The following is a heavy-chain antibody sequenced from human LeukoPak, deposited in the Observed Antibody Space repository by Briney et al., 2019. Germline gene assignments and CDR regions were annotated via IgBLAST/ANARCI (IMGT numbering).Heavy chain of an antibody. V-gene: IGHV1-8*01. CDR1: GYTFTSYD. D-gene: IGHD3-10*01. CDR3: ARLDYSGSGSSYGNSFDP. CDR2: MNPNSGKT. J-gene: IGHJ5*02. Sequence: GASVKVSCRASGYTFTSYDINWVRQAPGQGLEWMGWMNPNSGKTGYAQKFQARVTMTRSTSISTAYMELSSLTSDDTAVYSCARLDYSGSGSSYGNSFDPWGQGTLVTVSS.